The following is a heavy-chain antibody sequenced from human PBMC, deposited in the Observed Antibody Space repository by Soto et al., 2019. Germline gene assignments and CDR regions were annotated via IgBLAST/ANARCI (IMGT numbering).Heavy chain of an antibody. V-gene: IGHV1-24*01. CDR1: GYTLTELS. D-gene: IGHD6-6*01. CDR2: FDPEDGET. CDR3: ATSDGVYSSSSSAFDY. J-gene: IGHJ4*02. Sequence: ASVKVSCKVSGYTLTELSMHWVRQAPGKGLEWMGGFDPEDGETIYAQKFQGRVTMTEDTSTDTAYMELSSLRSEDTAVYYCATSDGVYSSSSSAFDYWGQGTLVTVSP.